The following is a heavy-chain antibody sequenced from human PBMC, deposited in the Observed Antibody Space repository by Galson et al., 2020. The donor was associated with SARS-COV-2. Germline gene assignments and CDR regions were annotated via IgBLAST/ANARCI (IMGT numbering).Heavy chain of an antibody. J-gene: IGHJ6*02. CDR1: GFTFSSYG. Sequence: GGSLRLSCAASGFTFSSYGMHWVRQAPGKGLEWVAVIWYDGSNKYYADSVKGRFTISRDNSKNTRYLQMNSLRAEDTAVYYCARDSSPGTPYYYGMDVWSQGTTVTASS. D-gene: IGHD1-1*01. V-gene: IGHV3-33*01. CDR3: ARDSSPGTPYYYGMDV. CDR2: IWYDGSNK.